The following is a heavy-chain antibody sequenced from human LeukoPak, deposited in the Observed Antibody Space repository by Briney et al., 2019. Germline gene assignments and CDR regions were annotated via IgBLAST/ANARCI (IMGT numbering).Heavy chain of an antibody. CDR1: GFSFSTYT. V-gene: IGHV3-21*01. J-gene: IGHJ4*02. CDR3: ARSREQQVVPSFDY. Sequence: GGSLRLSCAASGFSFSTYTMAWIRQAPGQGLEWVSAISARGDNTWYADSVKGRFTISRDNAKNSLDLQTNSLRAEDTAVYYCARSREQQVVPSFDYWGQGILVTVSS. D-gene: IGHD6-13*01. CDR2: ISARGDNT.